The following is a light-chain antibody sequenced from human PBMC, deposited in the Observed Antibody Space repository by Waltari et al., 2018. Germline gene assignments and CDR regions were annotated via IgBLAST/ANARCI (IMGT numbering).Light chain of an antibody. CDR3: RQYNSHPPT. V-gene: IGKV1-17*01. Sequence: DIQMTQSPSSLSASAGDRVTITCRARQAINTNLNWYQQKPGTSPNRLIYAASRLERGVPSRFSGSGSGTDFTLTISSLQPEDFATYYCRQYNSHPPTFGQGTKMEIK. J-gene: IGKJ1*01. CDR1: QAINTN. CDR2: AAS.